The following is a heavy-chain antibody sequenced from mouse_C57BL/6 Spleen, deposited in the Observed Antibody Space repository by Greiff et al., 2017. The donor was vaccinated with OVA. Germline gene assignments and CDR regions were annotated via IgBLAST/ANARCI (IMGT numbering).Heavy chain of an antibody. Sequence: EVNLVESGGGLVKPGGSLKLSCAASGFTFSSYAMSWVRQTPEKRLEWVATISDGGSYTYYPDNVKGRFTISRDNAKNNLYLQMSHLKSEDTAMYYCARDNYYDYDWYFDVWGTGTTVTVSS. V-gene: IGHV5-4*01. J-gene: IGHJ1*03. CDR2: ISDGGSYT. D-gene: IGHD2-4*01. CDR3: ARDNYYDYDWYFDV. CDR1: GFTFSSYA.